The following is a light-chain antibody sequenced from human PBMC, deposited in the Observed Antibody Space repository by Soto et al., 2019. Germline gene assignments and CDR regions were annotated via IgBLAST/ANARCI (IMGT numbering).Light chain of an antibody. CDR2: DVN. CDR3: CSYTSTATYV. Sequence: QSVLTQPASVSGSPGQSISISCTGTNSDVGSSTYVTWYQQYPDKAPTLVIFDVNNRPSGISNRFSGSKSGNTASLTISGLQAEYEADYYCCSYTSTATYVFGTGTKVTVL. CDR1: NSDVGSSTY. V-gene: IGLV2-14*01. J-gene: IGLJ1*01.